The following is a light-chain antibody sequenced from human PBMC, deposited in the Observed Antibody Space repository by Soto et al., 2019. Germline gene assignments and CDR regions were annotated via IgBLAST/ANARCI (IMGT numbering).Light chain of an antibody. Sequence: EIVLTQYTGTLSLAPGDRATLSFRVSQSDGSSNLAWYQQKPGQSPRLLIYGASSRATGIPDRFSGSGSGTDFTLNISRLEPEDFAVYFCQHGGSSPWTFGQGSKVDIK. CDR3: QHGGSSPWT. V-gene: IGKV3-20*01. CDR1: QSDGSSN. J-gene: IGKJ1*01. CDR2: GAS.